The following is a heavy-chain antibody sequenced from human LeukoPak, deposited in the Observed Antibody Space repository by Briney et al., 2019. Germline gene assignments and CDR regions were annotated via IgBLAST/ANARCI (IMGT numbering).Heavy chain of an antibody. CDR1: GFTFSSYG. Sequence: GGSLRLSCAASGFTFSSYGMHWVRQAPGKGLEWVAVISYDGSNKYYADSVKGRFTISRDNSKNTLYLQMNSLRAEDTAVYYCARDSSGWYGGGYFDYWGQGTLVTVSS. V-gene: IGHV3-30*19. D-gene: IGHD6-19*01. J-gene: IGHJ4*02. CDR2: ISYDGSNK. CDR3: ARDSSGWYGGGYFDY.